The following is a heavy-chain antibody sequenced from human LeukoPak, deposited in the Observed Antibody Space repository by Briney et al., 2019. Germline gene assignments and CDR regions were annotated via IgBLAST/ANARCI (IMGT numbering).Heavy chain of an antibody. J-gene: IGHJ3*02. CDR1: GFTFSTYG. Sequence: GGSLRLSCAASGFTFSTYGMHWVRQAPGKGLEWVAFIRFDGSIKYYADSVKGRFTISRDNAKNTLYLQMNSARAEDTAVYYCSPAGQGAFDIWGHGTKVTVSS. V-gene: IGHV3-30*02. D-gene: IGHD1-14*01. CDR3: SPAGQGAFDI. CDR2: IRFDGSIK.